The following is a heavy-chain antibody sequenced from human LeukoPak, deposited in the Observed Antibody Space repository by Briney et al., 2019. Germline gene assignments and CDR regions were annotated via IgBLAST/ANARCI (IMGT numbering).Heavy chain of an antibody. CDR1: GGSISSYY. V-gene: IGHV4-59*01. J-gene: IGHJ6*03. CDR2: IYYSGST. CDR3: ARGGPPGYYYDYYMEV. Sequence: PSETLSLTCTGSGGSISSYYWSWIRQTPGKGLEGIGYIYYSGSTNFKPSLKSRVTISVDTSKNQFSLKMNSVTAADTAVYFCARGGPPGYYYDYYMEVWGKGTTVSISS.